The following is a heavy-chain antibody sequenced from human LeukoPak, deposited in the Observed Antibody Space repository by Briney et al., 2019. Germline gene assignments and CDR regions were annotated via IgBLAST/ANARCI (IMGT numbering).Heavy chain of an antibody. J-gene: IGHJ4*02. CDR3: AKSLWFGELFAFDY. CDR2: ISWDGGST. Sequence: GGSLRLSCAASGFTFDDYTMHWVRQAPGKGLEWVSLISWDGGSTYYADSVKGRFTISRDNSKNSLYLQMNSLRTEDTALYYCAKSLWFGELFAFDYWGQGTLVTVSS. CDR1: GFTFDDYT. D-gene: IGHD3-10*01. V-gene: IGHV3-43*01.